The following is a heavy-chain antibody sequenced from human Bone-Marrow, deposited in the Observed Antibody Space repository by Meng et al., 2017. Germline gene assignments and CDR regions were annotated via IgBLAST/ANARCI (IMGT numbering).Heavy chain of an antibody. Sequence: SVKVSCKASGYTFTSYGISWVRQAPGQGLEWMGRIISILGIANYAQKFQGRVTITADKSTSTAYMELSSLRSEDTAVYYCARESGHSPYWGQGKRVNGAS. CDR2: IISILGIA. CDR1: GYTFTSYG. V-gene: IGHV1-69*04. J-gene: IGHJ4*02. CDR3: ARESGHSPY. D-gene: IGHD5-12*01.